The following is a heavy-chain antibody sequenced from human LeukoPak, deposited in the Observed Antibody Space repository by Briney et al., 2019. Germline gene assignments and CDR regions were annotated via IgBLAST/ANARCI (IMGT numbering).Heavy chain of an antibody. D-gene: IGHD3-16*02. CDR2: IYYSGST. Sequence: SETLSLTCTVSGGSISSSSYYWGWIRQPPGKGLEWIGSIYYSGSTYYNPSLKSRVTISVDTSKNQFSLKLSSVTAADTAVYYCARHLHPYPVRLGELSLPYYFDYWGQGTLVTVSS. V-gene: IGHV4-39*01. CDR3: ARHLHPYPVRLGELSLPYYFDY. CDR1: GGSISSSSYY. J-gene: IGHJ4*02.